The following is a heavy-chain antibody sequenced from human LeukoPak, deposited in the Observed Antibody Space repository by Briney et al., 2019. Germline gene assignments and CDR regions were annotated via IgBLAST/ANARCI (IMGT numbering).Heavy chain of an antibody. J-gene: IGHJ4*02. D-gene: IGHD1-1*01. CDR3: VRGERLEGFDY. Sequence: SETLSLTCTVSGGSISSYYWSWIRQPPGKGLEWIGYIYYSGSTNYNPSLKSRVTISVDTSKNQFSLKLSSVTAADTAVYYCVRGERLEGFDYWGQGTLVTVSS. CDR2: IYYSGST. V-gene: IGHV4-59*01. CDR1: GGSISSYY.